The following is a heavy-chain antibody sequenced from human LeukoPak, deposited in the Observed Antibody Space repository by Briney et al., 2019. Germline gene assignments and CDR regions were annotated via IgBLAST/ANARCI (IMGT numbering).Heavy chain of an antibody. D-gene: IGHD2-21*02. CDR2: IIPIFGTA. V-gene: IGHV1-69*13. Sequence: GASVKVSCKASGGTFSSYAISWVRQAPGQGLEWMGGIIPIFGTANYAQKSQGRVTITADESTSTAYMELSSLRSEDTAVYYCARGHSFVVVTATMYNWFDPWGQGTLVTVSS. J-gene: IGHJ5*02. CDR3: ARGHSFVVVTATMYNWFDP. CDR1: GGTFSSYA.